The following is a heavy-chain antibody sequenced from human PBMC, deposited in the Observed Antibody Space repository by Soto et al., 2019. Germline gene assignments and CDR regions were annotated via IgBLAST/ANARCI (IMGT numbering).Heavy chain of an antibody. V-gene: IGHV3-66*01. CDR3: AGYSHKGD. CDR1: GFTVSNNY. CDR2: IYSGGST. Sequence: LVESGGGFVQPGGSLRLSCAASGFTVSNNYMSWVRQAPGKGLEWVSLIYSGGSTHYADSVKGRFTISRDNSKNTLYLQMSSLRVEDTAVYYCAGYSHKGDWGQGTLVTVSS. J-gene: IGHJ4*02. D-gene: IGHD1-26*01.